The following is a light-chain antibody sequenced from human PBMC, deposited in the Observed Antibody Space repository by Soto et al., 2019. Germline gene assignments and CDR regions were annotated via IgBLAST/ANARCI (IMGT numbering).Light chain of an antibody. CDR2: DVS. CDR3: CSYAGSYTYV. CDR1: SSDVGGYNY. Sequence: QSVLTQPRSVSGSPGQSVTISCTGTSSDVGGYNYVSWYQQHPGKAPKLMIHDVSKRPSGVPDRFSGSKSGNTASLTISGLQAEDEAYYYCCSYAGSYTYVFGTGTKVTVL. J-gene: IGLJ1*01. V-gene: IGLV2-11*01.